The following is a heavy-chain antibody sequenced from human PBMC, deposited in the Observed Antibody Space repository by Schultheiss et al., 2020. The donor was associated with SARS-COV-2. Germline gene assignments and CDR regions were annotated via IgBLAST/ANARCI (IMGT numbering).Heavy chain of an antibody. J-gene: IGHJ4*02. V-gene: IGHV3-NL1*01. D-gene: IGHD7-27*01. CDR1: GFTFSSYG. CDR2: ISSSGGGT. Sequence: GGSLRLSCAASGFTFSSYGMHWVRQAPGKGLEWVSAISSSGGGTYYADSLKGRFTISRDNSKNTLYLQMNSLRAEDTAVYYCARHEGGSTGDVSGYWGQGTLVTVSS. CDR3: ARHEGGSTGDVSGY.